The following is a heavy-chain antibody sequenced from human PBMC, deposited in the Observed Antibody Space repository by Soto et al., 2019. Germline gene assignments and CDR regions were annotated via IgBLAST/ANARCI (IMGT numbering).Heavy chain of an antibody. CDR2: IYYSGST. CDR3: ARGNDYIWGSYRLFDY. V-gene: IGHV4-39*01. CDR1: GGSISSSSYY. D-gene: IGHD3-16*02. Sequence: QLQLQESGPGLVKPSETLSLTCTVSGGSISSSSYYWGWIRQPPGKGLEWIGSIYYSGSTYYNPSLKSRVTISVDTSKKQFAMKLSSVTAADTAVYYCARGNDYIWGSYRLFDYWGQGTLVTVSS. J-gene: IGHJ4*02.